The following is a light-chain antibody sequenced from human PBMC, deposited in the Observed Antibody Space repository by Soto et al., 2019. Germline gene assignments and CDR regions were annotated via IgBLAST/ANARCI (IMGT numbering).Light chain of an antibody. Sequence: QSALTQPPSASGSPGQSVAISCSGTSSDVGGYNYVSWYQQHPGKAPKLMIYDVNKRPSGVPDRFSGSKSGNTASLTVSGLPDEDEADYYCISYAGSNNPAFGGGTKLTVL. CDR1: SSDVGGYNY. V-gene: IGLV2-8*01. CDR3: ISYAGSNNPA. J-gene: IGLJ2*01. CDR2: DVN.